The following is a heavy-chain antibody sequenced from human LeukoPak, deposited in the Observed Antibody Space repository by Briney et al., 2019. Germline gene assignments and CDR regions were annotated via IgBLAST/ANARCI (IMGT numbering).Heavy chain of an antibody. CDR3: ARVGVGFYGSESYVDY. CDR2: FIPILGIA. Sequence: SVKVSRKTSAGPLSSYSFSWVRQAPGQGLEWMGRFIPILGIADYAQKFQGRVTMTADESTTTAYIEVSSLRSEDTAVYYCARVGVGFYGSESYVDYWGQGTLVTVSS. V-gene: IGHV1-69*04. D-gene: IGHD3-10*01. CDR1: AGPLSSYS. J-gene: IGHJ4*02.